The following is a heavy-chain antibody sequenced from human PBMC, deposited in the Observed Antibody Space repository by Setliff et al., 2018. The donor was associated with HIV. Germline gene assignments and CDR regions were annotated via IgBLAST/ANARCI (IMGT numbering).Heavy chain of an antibody. D-gene: IGHD6-19*01. V-gene: IGHV3-48*03. CDR2: VSSSASTI. Sequence: GSLRLSCAASGFTFSNYEMNWVRQAPGKGLEWVSYVSSSASTIYYADSVKGRFTISRDNAKNSLYLQMNSLRAEDTAVYYCARGSGWYETNNWFDPWGQGTLVTVS. CDR3: ARGSGWYETNNWFDP. J-gene: IGHJ5*02. CDR1: GFTFSNYE.